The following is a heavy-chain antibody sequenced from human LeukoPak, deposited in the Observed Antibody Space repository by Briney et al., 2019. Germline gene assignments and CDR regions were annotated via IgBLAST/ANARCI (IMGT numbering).Heavy chain of an antibody. J-gene: IGHJ3*02. CDR3: ARGLITENAFDI. Sequence: SETLSLTCTVSGGSISSYYWSWILQPPGKGLEWIGYMYYIGSTNYNPSLKSRVTISIDTSKNQFSLKLSSVTAADTAVYYCARGLITENAFDIWGQGTMVTVSS. D-gene: IGHD1-20*01. CDR2: MYYIGST. CDR1: GGSISSYY. V-gene: IGHV4-59*01.